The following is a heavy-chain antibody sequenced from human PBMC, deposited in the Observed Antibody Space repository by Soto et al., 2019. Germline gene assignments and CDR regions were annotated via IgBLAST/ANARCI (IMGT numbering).Heavy chain of an antibody. CDR3: ARDNSLGILYGGMDV. V-gene: IGHV4-30-4*01. CDR2: IYYSGST. J-gene: IGHJ6*02. CDR1: GGSISSGDYY. D-gene: IGHD3-3*01. Sequence: SETLSLTCTVSGGSISSGDYYWSWIRQPPGKGLEWIGYIYYSGSTYYNPSLKSRVTISVDTSKNQFSLKLSSVTAADTAVYYCARDNSLGILYGGMDVWGQGTTGTVSS.